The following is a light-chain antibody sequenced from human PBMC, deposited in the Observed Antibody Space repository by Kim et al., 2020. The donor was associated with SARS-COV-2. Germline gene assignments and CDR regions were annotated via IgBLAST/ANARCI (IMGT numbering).Light chain of an antibody. CDR3: NSYTSSGTWV. Sequence: GQSITISCTGTSSDVGAYNYVSWYQQHPGKAPKLIIYAVSNRPSGVSNCFSGSKSGNTASLTISGLQAEDEADYYCNSYTSSGTWVFGGGTQLTVL. J-gene: IGLJ3*02. V-gene: IGLV2-14*03. CDR2: AVS. CDR1: SSDVGAYNY.